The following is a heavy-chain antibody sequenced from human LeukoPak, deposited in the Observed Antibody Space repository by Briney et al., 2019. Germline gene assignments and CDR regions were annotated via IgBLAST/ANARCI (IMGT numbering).Heavy chain of an antibody. CDR3: ARTGGGGRSFDY. D-gene: IGHD3-16*01. CDR1: GDNVSSNSAS. Sequence: SQTLSLTCALSGDNVSSNSASWNWIRQSPSRGLEWLERTYYRSKWYNDYALSVRRRITINPDIYKNQFSLQLNSGIPEDTAVYYCARTGGGGRSFDYWGQGAVVTVSS. CDR2: TYYRSKWYN. J-gene: IGHJ4*02. V-gene: IGHV6-1*01.